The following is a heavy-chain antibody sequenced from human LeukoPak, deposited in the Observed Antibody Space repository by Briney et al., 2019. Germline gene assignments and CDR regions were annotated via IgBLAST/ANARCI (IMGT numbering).Heavy chain of an antibody. J-gene: IGHJ4*02. V-gene: IGHV7-4-1*02. CDR1: GYTFTSYA. CDR2: INTNTGNP. D-gene: IGHD5-12*01. CDR3: ARVHLARGYSGYALGY. Sequence: GASVKVSCKASGYTFTSYAMNWVRQAPGQGLEWMGWINTNTGNPTYAQGFTGRFVFSLDTSVSTAYLQISSLKAEDTAVYYCARVHLARGYSGYALGYWGQGTLVTVSS.